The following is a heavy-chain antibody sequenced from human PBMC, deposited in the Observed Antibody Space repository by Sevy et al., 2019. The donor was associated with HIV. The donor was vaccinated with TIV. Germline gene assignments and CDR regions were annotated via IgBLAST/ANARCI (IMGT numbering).Heavy chain of an antibody. J-gene: IGHJ4*02. CDR1: GFDFSSHW. V-gene: IGHV3-74*01. Sequence: GGSLRLSCEASGFDFSSHWMQWVRQAPGKGLVWVSRMNTDGSSTNYADSVKGRSTISRDNAKNTLYLEMNNLRDEDTALYYCATPRFDFWGPGTLVTVSS. CDR2: MNTDGSST. CDR3: ATPRFDF.